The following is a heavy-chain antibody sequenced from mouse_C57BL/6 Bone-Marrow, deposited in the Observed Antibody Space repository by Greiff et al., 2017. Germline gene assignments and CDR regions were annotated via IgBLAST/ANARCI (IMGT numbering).Heavy chain of an antibody. Sequence: VQLQQSGAELARPGASVKLSCKASGSTFPSYGLSWVKQRTGQGLEWIGEIYPRGGNTSYNRKFKGKATLAADKSSSTAYMELRSLTSEDSAFYFCARERPITPVVAPFAYWGQGTLVTVSA. CDR3: ARERPITPVVAPFAY. CDR1: GSTFPSYG. J-gene: IGHJ3*01. V-gene: IGHV1-81*01. D-gene: IGHD1-1*01. CDR2: IYPRGGNT.